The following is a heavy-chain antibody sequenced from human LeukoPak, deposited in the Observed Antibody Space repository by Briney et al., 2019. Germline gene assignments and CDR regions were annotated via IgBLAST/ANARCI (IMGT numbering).Heavy chain of an antibody. CDR3: ARLGSGVVVPAAIKYNWFDP. CDR1: GYSFTSYW. Sequence: GESLKISCKGPGYSFTSYWIGWVRQMPGKGLEWMGIIYPGDSDTRYSPSFQGQVTISADKSISTVYLQWSSLKASDTAMYYCARLGSGVVVPAAIKYNWFDPWGQGTLVTVSS. V-gene: IGHV5-51*01. J-gene: IGHJ5*02. CDR2: IYPGDSDT. D-gene: IGHD2-2*02.